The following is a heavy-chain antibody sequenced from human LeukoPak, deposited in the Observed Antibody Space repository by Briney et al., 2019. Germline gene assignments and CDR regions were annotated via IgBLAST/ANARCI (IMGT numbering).Heavy chain of an antibody. Sequence: TGGSLRLSCAASGFTVSSNYMSWVRQAPGKGLEWVSVIYSGGSTYYADSVKGRFTISRDNSTDTLWLQMDSLRTEDTAVYYCAKGPLRGTAAAIDYWGQGTLVTVSS. J-gene: IGHJ4*02. D-gene: IGHD2-2*01. V-gene: IGHV3-53*05. CDR1: GFTVSSNY. CDR2: IYSGGST. CDR3: AKGPLRGTAAAIDY.